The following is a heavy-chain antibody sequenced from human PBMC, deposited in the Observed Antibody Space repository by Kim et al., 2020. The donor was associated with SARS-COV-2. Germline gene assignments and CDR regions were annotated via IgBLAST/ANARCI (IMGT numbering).Heavy chain of an antibody. D-gene: IGHD6-13*01. J-gene: IGHJ6*02. CDR1: GYSFTSYW. V-gene: IGHV5-51*01. CDR3: ARHEVSSWYSHYYYGMDV. CDR2: IYPGDSDT. Sequence: GESLKISCKGSGYSFTSYWIGWVRQMPGKGLEWMGIIYPGDSDTRYSPSFQGQVTISADKSISTAYLQWSSLKASDTAMYYCARHEVSSWYSHYYYGMDVWGQGTTVTVSS.